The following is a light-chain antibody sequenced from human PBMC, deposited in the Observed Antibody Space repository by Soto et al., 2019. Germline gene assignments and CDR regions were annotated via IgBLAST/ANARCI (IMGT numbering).Light chain of an antibody. CDR2: ATD. Sequence: DIQMTQSPSTLSGSVGDRVTVTCRASQTISSWLAWYQQKPGKAPKLLIYATDTLQSGVPSRFSGSGSGTDYTLTISSLQPEDFATYYCQQSYNTPQTFGQGTKVDI. J-gene: IGKJ1*01. CDR1: QTISSW. CDR3: QQSYNTPQT. V-gene: IGKV1-39*01.